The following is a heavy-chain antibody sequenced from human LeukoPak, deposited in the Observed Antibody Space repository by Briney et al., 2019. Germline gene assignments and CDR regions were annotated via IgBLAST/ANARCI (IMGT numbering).Heavy chain of an antibody. D-gene: IGHD3-22*01. J-gene: IGHJ5*02. Sequence: SQTLSLTCTVSGGSISSGDHYWSWIRQPPGKGLEWIGYIYYSGTTYYNPSLRSRVTISVDTSRNQFSLKLSSMTAADTAVYYCARTVFPYFYDSSGFNNWFDPWGQGTLVTVSS. CDR1: GGSISSGDHY. CDR2: IYYSGTT. CDR3: ARTVFPYFYDSSGFNNWFDP. V-gene: IGHV4-30-4*08.